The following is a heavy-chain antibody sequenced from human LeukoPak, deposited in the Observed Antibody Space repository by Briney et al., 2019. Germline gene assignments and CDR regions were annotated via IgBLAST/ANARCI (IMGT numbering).Heavy chain of an antibody. CDR2: INNDDTST. V-gene: IGHV3-74*01. CDR3: ARGYYYMDV. J-gene: IGHJ6*03. CDR1: GFTFSSYG. Sequence: PGGSLRLSCAASGFTFSSYGMSWVRQAPGKGLVWVSRINNDDTSTSYADSVKGRFTISRDNAKNTLYLQMNSLRAEDTAVYYCARGYYYMDVWGKGTTVTVSS.